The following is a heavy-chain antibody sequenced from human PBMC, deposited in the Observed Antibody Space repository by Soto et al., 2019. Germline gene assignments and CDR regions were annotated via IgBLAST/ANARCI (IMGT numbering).Heavy chain of an antibody. J-gene: IGHJ4*02. CDR1: GFIFSISE. CDR2: ISNSGNSI. Sequence: EEQLVESGGGLVQPGGSLRLSCAASGFIFSISEMNWVRQAPGKGLEWLSFISNSGNSIYYGDSVKGRFTISRDNARNSLYLQMNSRRAEDTAVYYCVRGVEMATIDVRYYIDLCGQGTLVTVSS. V-gene: IGHV3-48*03. D-gene: IGHD5-12*01. CDR3: VRGVEMATIDVRYYIDL.